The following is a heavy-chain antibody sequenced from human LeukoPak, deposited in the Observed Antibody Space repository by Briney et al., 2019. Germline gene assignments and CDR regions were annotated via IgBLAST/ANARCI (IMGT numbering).Heavy chain of an antibody. CDR2: IGGSDGTT. CDR1: GFTFSSYA. Sequence: GGSLRLSCAASGFTFSSYAMTWVRQAPGKGLEWVSGIGGSDGTTYYAGSVKGRFTISRDNSKNTLYLEMNSLRADDTAVYYCSEVRGNSIWNFFDYWGQGTLVTVSS. CDR3: SEVRGNSIWNFFDY. D-gene: IGHD4-23*01. J-gene: IGHJ4*02. V-gene: IGHV3-23*01.